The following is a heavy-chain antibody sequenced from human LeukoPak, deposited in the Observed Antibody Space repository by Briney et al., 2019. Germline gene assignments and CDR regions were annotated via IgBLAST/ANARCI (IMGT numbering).Heavy chain of an antibody. D-gene: IGHD1-1*01. CDR3: ARVNWNPDY. V-gene: IGHV4-38-2*01. CDR1: GYSISRGYH. CDR2: IHHSGST. J-gene: IGHJ4*02. Sequence: SETLSLTCAVSGYSISRGYHWGWIRQPPGKGLEWIGSIHHSGSTYYNSSLKSRVTISVDTSRNQFSLKVSSVTAADTAVYYCARVNWNPDYWGQGTLVTVSS.